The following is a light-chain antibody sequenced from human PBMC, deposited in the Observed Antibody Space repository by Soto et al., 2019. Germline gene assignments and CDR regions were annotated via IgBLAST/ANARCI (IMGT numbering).Light chain of an antibody. V-gene: IGKV1-5*01. CDR3: QQYNSYPA. J-gene: IGKJ1*01. CDR1: QSISSW. CDR2: DAS. Sequence: DIQMTQSPSTLSASVGDRVTITCRASQSISSWLAWYQQKPGKAPKLLIYDASSLESGVPSRFSGSGSGTEFTLTISSLQPYDFATYYCQQYNSYPALGHGTKVDIK.